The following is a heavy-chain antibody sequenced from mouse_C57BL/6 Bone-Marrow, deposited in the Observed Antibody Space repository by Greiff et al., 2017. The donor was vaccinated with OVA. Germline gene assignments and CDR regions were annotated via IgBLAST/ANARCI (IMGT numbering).Heavy chain of an antibody. Sequence: QVQLQQPGAELVKPGASVKMSCKASGYTFTSYWITWVKQRPGQGLEWIGDIYPGSGSTNYNEKFKSKATLTVDTSSSTAYMQLSSLTSENSAVYYCARWGDDYDERFAYWDQGTLVTVSA. D-gene: IGHD2-4*01. CDR3: ARWGDDYDERFAY. CDR1: GYTFTSYW. V-gene: IGHV1-55*01. J-gene: IGHJ3*01. CDR2: IYPGSGST.